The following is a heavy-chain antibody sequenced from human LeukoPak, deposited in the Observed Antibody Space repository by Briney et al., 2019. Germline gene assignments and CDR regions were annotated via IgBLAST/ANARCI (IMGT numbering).Heavy chain of an antibody. Sequence: PSETLSLTCSVSGGSISAYYWNWIRQPAGKELEWIGHIYDSGKTKYNPSLRGRATISVDESRNLFSLKLNSVTAADTAVYYCARDYIVHTGVVAFDIWGQGTMVTVSS. CDR2: IYDSGKT. J-gene: IGHJ3*02. V-gene: IGHV4-4*07. CDR1: GGSISAYY. D-gene: IGHD5-12*01. CDR3: ARDYIVHTGVVAFDI.